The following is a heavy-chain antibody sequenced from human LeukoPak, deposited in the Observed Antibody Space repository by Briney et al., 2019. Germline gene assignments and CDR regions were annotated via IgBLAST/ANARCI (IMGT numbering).Heavy chain of an antibody. D-gene: IGHD3-10*01. CDR3: ARVTMVRGEGYYFDY. Sequence: RQPPGXXXEWIGYIYYSGSTNYNPSLKSRVTISVDTSKNQFSLKLSSVTAADTAVYYCARVTMVRGEGYYFDYWGQGTLVTVSS. V-gene: IGHV4-59*01. CDR2: IYYSGST. J-gene: IGHJ4*02.